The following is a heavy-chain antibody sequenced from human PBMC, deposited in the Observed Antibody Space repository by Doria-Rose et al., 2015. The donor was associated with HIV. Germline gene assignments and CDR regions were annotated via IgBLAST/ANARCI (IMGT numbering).Heavy chain of an antibody. Sequence: QVQLQESGPGLVKPSETLSLTCSVSGGSISHYYSTWIRQPPGTGLEYIGDICYTGSTNYSPSLKSRVSISIYTSKNKFSLRLSSVTAADTAVYYCARVLSGTYDYWGQGTLVTVSS. D-gene: IGHD1-26*01. V-gene: IGHV4-59*01. CDR1: GGSISHYY. CDR2: ICYTGST. J-gene: IGHJ4*02. CDR3: ARVLSGTYDY.